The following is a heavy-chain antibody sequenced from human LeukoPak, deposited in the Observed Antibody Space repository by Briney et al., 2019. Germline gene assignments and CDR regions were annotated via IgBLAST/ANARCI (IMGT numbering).Heavy chain of an antibody. CDR2: ISGSGDST. V-gene: IGHV3-23*01. Sequence: GGSLRLSCAGSGFTLSSYAMSWVRQAPGKGLEWVSGISGSGDSTYYADSVRGRFTISRDNSKNTLYLQMNSLRAEDTAIYYCAKGGSGWLFDYWGQGSLVTVSS. CDR3: AKGGSGWLFDY. J-gene: IGHJ4*02. CDR1: GFTLSSYA. D-gene: IGHD6-19*01.